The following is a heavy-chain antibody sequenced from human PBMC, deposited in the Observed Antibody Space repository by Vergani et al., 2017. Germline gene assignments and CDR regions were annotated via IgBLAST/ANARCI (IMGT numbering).Heavy chain of an antibody. Sequence: QVQLVQSGAEVKKLGSSVKVSCKASGGTFSSYAISWVRQAPGQGLEWMGGIIPIFGTANYAQKFQGRVTITSDESTSTAYMELSSLRSEDTAVYYCARWGYCSSTSCYRGDLSFDPWGQGTLVTVSS. CDR3: ARWGYCSSTSCYRGDLSFDP. J-gene: IGHJ5*02. V-gene: IGHV1-69*05. D-gene: IGHD2-2*01. CDR1: GGTFSSYA. CDR2: IIPIFGTA.